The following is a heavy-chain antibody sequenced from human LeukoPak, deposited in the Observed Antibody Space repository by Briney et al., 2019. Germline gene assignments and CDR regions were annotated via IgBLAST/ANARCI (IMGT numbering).Heavy chain of an antibody. Sequence: RASVKVSCKASGYTFTGHYMHWVRQAPGQGLGWMGWINPNSGGTNYAQKFQGRVTMTRDTSISTAYMELSKLRSDDTAVYYCARSNYCSSTSCYLDYWGQGTLVTVSS. CDR2: INPNSGGT. J-gene: IGHJ4*02. D-gene: IGHD2-2*01. CDR3: ARSNYCSSTSCYLDY. V-gene: IGHV1-2*02. CDR1: GYTFTGHY.